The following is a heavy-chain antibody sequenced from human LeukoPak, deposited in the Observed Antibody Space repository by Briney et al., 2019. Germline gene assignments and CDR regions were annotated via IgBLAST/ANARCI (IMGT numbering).Heavy chain of an antibody. CDR2: IRKDGSEK. V-gene: IGHV3-7*01. D-gene: IGHD3-10*01. CDR1: GFTFSDYW. Sequence: PGGSLRLSCAASGFTFSDYWMSWVRQAPGKGLEWVANIRKDGSEKHYVDSVKGRFTISRDNAKNSLYLQMSSLRAEDTAVFYCARYYYGSGTSFDPWGQGTLVTVPS. J-gene: IGHJ5*02. CDR3: ARYYYGSGTSFDP.